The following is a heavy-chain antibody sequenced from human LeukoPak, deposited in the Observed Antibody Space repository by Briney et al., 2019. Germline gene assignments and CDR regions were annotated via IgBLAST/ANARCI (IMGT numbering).Heavy chain of an antibody. Sequence: ASVKVSCKASGYTFTGYYMHWVRQAPGQGLEWMGRINPNSGDTNYAQKLQGRVTMTRDTSISTAYMELSRLRYDTAVYYCASLAEGSSGYYYLHYWGQGTLVTVSS. D-gene: IGHD3-22*01. CDR2: INPNSGDT. J-gene: IGHJ4*02. V-gene: IGHV1-2*06. CDR3: ASLAEGSSGYYYLHY. CDR1: GYTFTGYY.